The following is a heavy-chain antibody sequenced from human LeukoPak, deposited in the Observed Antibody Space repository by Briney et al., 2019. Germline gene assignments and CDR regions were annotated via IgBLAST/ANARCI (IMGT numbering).Heavy chain of an antibody. CDR1: GYTFTNYG. J-gene: IGHJ5*02. D-gene: IGHD4-23*01. Sequence: ASVSVSCKASGYTFTNYGISWVRQAPGQGLEWIGWISTYNGYTNYAQKLQGRVTITTDTSTSTDYMELSSLRSEDTAVYYCARDNSVEDTAWWFDPWGQGTLVTVSS. CDR3: ARDNSVEDTAWWFDP. V-gene: IGHV1-18*01. CDR2: ISTYNGYT.